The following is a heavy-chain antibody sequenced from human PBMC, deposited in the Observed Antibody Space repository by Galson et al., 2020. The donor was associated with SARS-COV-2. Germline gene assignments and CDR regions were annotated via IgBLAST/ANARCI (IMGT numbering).Heavy chain of an antibody. J-gene: IGHJ6*02. V-gene: IGHV3-23*01. CDR1: GFTFSSYA. Sequence: LSLTCAASGFTFSSYAMSWVRQAPGKGLEWVSAISGSGGSTYYADSVKGRFTISRDNSKNTLYLQMNSLRAEDTAVYYCAKDPIGDVLLWFGDVEASMDVWGQGTTVIVSS. CDR3: AKDPIGDVLLWFGDVEASMDV. CDR2: ISGSGGST. D-gene: IGHD3-10*01.